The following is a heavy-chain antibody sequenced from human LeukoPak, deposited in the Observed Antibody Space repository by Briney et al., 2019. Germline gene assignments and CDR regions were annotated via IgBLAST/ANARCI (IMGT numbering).Heavy chain of an antibody. Sequence: PSETLCLTCNVSGDSMSTSTYYWGWIRQPPGKGLECIGTVYYSGTTYYNPSLKSRIAISVDTFNKQVSLKVSSVTATDTAVYYCASSSRRFGGYAGAFDIWGQGATVTVSS. CDR2: VYYSGTT. CDR3: ASSSRRFGGYAGAFDI. D-gene: IGHD5-12*01. CDR1: GDSMSTSTYY. V-gene: IGHV4-39*01. J-gene: IGHJ3*02.